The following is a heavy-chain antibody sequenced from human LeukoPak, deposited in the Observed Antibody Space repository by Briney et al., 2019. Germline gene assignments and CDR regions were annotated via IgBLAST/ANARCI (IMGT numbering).Heavy chain of an antibody. J-gene: IGHJ6*02. CDR1: GYTFTSYD. CDR2: ISAYNGNT. D-gene: IGHD4-17*01. V-gene: IGHV1-18*01. Sequence: ASVKVSCKASGYTFTSYDINWVRQATGQGLEWMGWISAYNGNTNYAQKLQGRVTMTTDTSTSTAYMELRSLRSDDTAVYYCARTTVTTPRGMDVWGQGTTVTVSS. CDR3: ARTTVTTPRGMDV.